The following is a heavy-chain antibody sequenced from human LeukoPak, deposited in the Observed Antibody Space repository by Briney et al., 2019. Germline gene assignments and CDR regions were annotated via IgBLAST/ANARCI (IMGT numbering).Heavy chain of an antibody. CDR3: ARPTYYYDSSGYYSDY. J-gene: IGHJ4*02. CDR1: GYSFTSYW. CDR2: IYPDDSDT. Sequence: GESLKISCKGSGYSFTSYWIGWVRQLPGKGLEWMGIIYPDDSDTRYSPSFQGQVTISADKSISTAYLQWSSLKASDTAMYYCARPTYYYDSSGYYSDYWGQGTLVTVSS. D-gene: IGHD3-22*01. V-gene: IGHV5-51*01.